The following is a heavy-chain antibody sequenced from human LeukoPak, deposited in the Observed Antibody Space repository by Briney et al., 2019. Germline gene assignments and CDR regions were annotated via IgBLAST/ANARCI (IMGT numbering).Heavy chain of an antibody. V-gene: IGHV3-30*18. CDR1: GFTLSSYG. CDR2: ISYDGSNK. D-gene: IGHD1-7*01. CDR3: ANWNYGYYFDY. J-gene: IGHJ4*02. Sequence: PAGSLRLSGAASGFTLSSYGMHWVRQAPRKGLEWVAVISYDGSNKYYADSVKGRFTISRDNSKNTLYLQMNSLRAEDTAVYYCANWNYGYYFDYWGQGTLVTVSS.